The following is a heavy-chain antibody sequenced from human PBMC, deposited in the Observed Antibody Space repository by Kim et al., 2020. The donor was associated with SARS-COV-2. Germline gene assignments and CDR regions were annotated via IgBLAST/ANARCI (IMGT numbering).Heavy chain of an antibody. Sequence: GGSLRLSCAASGFTFSSYSMNWVRQAPGKGLEWVSSVSSTGNYRYYADSVKGRFTISRDNAQNSLFLQINSLRAEDTAVYYCAKAAGGRWGQGTLVTVSS. CDR3: AKAAGGR. D-gene: IGHD6-13*01. CDR2: VSSTGNYR. V-gene: IGHV3-21*01. CDR1: GFTFSSYS. J-gene: IGHJ4*02.